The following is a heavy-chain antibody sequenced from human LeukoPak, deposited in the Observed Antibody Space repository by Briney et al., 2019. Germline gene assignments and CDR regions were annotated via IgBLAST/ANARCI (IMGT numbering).Heavy chain of an antibody. CDR1: GGSFSGYY. Sequence: SETLSLTCAGYGGSFSGYYWSWIRQPPGKGLEWIGEINHSGSTNYNPSLKSRVTRSVDTSKNQFSLKLSSVTAADTAVYYCAREGLVRGVGYNWFDPWGQGSLVTVSS. J-gene: IGHJ5*02. CDR3: AREGLVRGVGYNWFDP. V-gene: IGHV4-34*01. D-gene: IGHD3-10*01. CDR2: INHSGST.